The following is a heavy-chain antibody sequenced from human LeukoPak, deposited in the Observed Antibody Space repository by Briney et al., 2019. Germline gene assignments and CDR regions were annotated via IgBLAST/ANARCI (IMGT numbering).Heavy chain of an antibody. Sequence: GSLRLSCAASGFTVSSNYMSWVRQAPGKGLEWVSVIYSGGYTYYADSVKGRFTISRDNSKNTLYLQMNSLRAEDTAVYYCARDFTDSGYPTRGSYGMDVWGQGTTVTVSS. CDR3: ARDFTDSGYPTRGSYGMDV. V-gene: IGHV3-53*05. J-gene: IGHJ6*02. D-gene: IGHD5-12*01. CDR2: IYSGGYT. CDR1: GFTVSSNY.